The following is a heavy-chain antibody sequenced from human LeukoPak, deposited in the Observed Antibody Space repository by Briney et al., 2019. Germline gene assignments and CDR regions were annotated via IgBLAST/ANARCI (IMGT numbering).Heavy chain of an antibody. CDR1: GGSFSGYY. J-gene: IGHJ6*03. CDR3: ARVHFLTGYNYGYYYYYYMDV. CDR2: IYHSGST. V-gene: IGHV4-38-2*01. Sequence: PSETLSLTCAVYGGSFSGYYWGWIRQPPGKGLEWIGSIYHSGSTYYNPSLKSRVTISVDTSKNQFPLKLSSVTAADTAVYYCARVHFLTGYNYGYYYYYYMDVWGQGTTVTVSS. D-gene: IGHD3-9*01.